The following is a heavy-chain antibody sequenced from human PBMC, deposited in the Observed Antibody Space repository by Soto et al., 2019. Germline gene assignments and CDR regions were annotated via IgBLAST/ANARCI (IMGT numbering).Heavy chain of an antibody. CDR3: ARAPGSYDRGSDY. D-gene: IGHD1-26*01. Sequence: QVQLVESGGGVVQPGRSLRLSCAASGFTFTNYAFHWVRQAPGKGLEWVALTTYDGGTKFYADSVKGRFTISRDISTNTVYLQMNSLRPDDTGVYYCARAPGSYDRGSDYWGQGTLVTVSS. J-gene: IGHJ4*02. CDR2: TTYDGGTK. V-gene: IGHV3-30-3*01. CDR1: GFTFTNYA.